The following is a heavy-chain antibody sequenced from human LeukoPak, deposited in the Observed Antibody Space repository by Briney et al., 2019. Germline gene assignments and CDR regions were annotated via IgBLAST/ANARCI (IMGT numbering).Heavy chain of an antibody. CDR1: GFTFSGSA. CDR2: IRSKANSYAT. V-gene: IGHV3-73*01. Sequence: PGGSLRLSCAASGFTFSGSAMHWVRQASGKGLEWVGRIRSKANSYATAYAASVKGRFTISRDDSKNTAYLQMNSLKTEDTAVYYCARDTGQYAPGTPGFTRFDPWGQGTLVTVSS. D-gene: IGHD3-10*01. CDR3: ARDTGQYAPGTPGFTRFDP. J-gene: IGHJ5*02.